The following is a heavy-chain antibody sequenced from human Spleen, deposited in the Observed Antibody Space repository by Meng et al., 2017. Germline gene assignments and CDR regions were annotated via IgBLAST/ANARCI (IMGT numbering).Heavy chain of an antibody. D-gene: IGHD2-15*01. CDR2: IYSGGTT. V-gene: IGHV3-66*02. CDR3: ARYCSGGSCYPH. J-gene: IGHJ4*02. Sequence: GGSLRLSCAASGFTVSSNYMSWVRQAPGKGLEWVSVIYSGGTTYYADSVKGRFTISRDNSKNTLYLQMNSLRAEDTAVYYCARYCSGGSCYPHWGQGTLVTVSS. CDR1: GFTVSSNY.